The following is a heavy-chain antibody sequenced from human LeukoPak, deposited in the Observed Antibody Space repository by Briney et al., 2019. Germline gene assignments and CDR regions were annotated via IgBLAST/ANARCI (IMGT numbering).Heavy chain of an antibody. CDR1: GFTFDDYA. CDR3: AKAPSASLYSSGWYYFDY. J-gene: IGHJ4*02. V-gene: IGHV3-9*01. D-gene: IGHD6-19*01. CDR2: ISWNSGSI. Sequence: PGRSLRLSCAASGFTFDDYAMPWVRQAPGKGLEWVSGISWNSGSIGYADSVKGRFTISRDNAKNSLYLQMNSLRAEDTALYYCAKAPSASLYSSGWYYFDYWGQGTLVTVSS.